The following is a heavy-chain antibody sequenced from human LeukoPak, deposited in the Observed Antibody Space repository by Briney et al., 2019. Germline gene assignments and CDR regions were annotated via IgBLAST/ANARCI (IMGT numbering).Heavy chain of an antibody. CDR3: ARDEQWGAFDY. V-gene: IGHV3-30*03. Sequence: GGTLRLSCAASGITFSSYGMSWVRQAPGKGLEWVAVISYDGSNKYYADSVKGRFTISRDNSKNTLYLQMNSLRVEDTAVYYCARDEQWGAFDYWGQGTLVTVSS. J-gene: IGHJ4*02. CDR2: ISYDGSNK. D-gene: IGHD6-19*01. CDR1: GITFSSYG.